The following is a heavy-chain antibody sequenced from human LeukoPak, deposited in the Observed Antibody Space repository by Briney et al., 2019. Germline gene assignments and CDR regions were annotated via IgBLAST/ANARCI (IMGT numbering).Heavy chain of an antibody. CDR1: GYTFTNYW. CDR2: IYPSDSDT. D-gene: IGHD5-18*01. J-gene: IGHJ4*02. CDR3: ARLIPGYSLFDY. Sequence: GESLKISCRGSGYTFTNYWIGWVRQMPGKGLEWMGSIYPSDSDTKYSPSFQGQVTISADKSITTAYLQWSSLKASGSAMYYCARLIPGYSLFDYWGQGTLVTVSS. V-gene: IGHV5-51*01.